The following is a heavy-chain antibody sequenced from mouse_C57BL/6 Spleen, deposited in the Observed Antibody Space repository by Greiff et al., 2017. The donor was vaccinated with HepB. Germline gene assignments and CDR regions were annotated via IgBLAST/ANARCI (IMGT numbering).Heavy chain of an antibody. CDR1: GYTFTDYY. D-gene: IGHD4-1*01. CDR3: ARSNWDDAMDY. J-gene: IGHJ4*01. CDR2: IYPGSGNT. Sequence: VQLQQSGAELVRPGASVKLSCKASGYTFTDYYINWVKQRPGQGLEWIARIYPGSGNTYYNEKFKGKATLTAEKSSSTAYMQLSSLTSEDSAVYFWARSNWDDAMDYWGQGTSVTVSS. V-gene: IGHV1-76*01.